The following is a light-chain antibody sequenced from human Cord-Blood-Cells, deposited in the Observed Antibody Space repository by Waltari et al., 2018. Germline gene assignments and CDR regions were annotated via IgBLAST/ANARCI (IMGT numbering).Light chain of an antibody. CDR1: QGISNY. V-gene: IGKV1-27*01. Sequence: DIQMTQSPSALSASVGDRVTITCRASQGISNYLAWYQQKPGKVPKLLIYAASTLQSGVPSRFSGSRSGTDFTLTISSLQPEDVATYYCQKYNSAHGIFTFGPGTKVDIK. CDR3: QKYNSAHGIFT. CDR2: AAS. J-gene: IGKJ3*01.